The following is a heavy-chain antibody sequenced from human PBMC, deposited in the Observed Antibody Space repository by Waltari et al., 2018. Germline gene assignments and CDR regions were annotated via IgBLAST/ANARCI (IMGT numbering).Heavy chain of an antibody. CDR1: GGSFSGYY. CDR3: ARLFLGSYSGDY. J-gene: IGHJ4*02. D-gene: IGHD1-26*01. Sequence: QVQLQQWGAGLLKPSETLSLTCAVYGGSFSGYYWSWIRQPPGKGLEWIGEINHSGSTNYNPCLKSRVTISVDTSKNQFSLKLSSVTAADTAVYYCARLFLGSYSGDYWGQGTLVTVSS. CDR2: INHSGST. V-gene: IGHV4-34*01.